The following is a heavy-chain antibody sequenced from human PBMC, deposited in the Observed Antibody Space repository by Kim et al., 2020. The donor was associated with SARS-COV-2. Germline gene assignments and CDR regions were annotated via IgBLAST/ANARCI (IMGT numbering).Heavy chain of an antibody. CDR1: GFTFSSYA. J-gene: IGHJ6*02. CDR2: ISGSGGST. Sequence: GGSLRLSCAASGFTFSSYAMSWVRQAPGKGLEWVSAISGSGGSTYYAYSVKVRFTISRDNSKNTLYLQMNSLRDKDTAVYYCAKGYRVRGANYYYGMDVWGQGTTVTVSS. D-gene: IGHD3-10*01. CDR3: AKGYRVRGANYYYGMDV. V-gene: IGHV3-23*01.